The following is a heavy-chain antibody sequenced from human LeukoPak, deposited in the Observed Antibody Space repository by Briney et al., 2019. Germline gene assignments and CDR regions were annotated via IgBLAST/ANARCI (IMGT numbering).Heavy chain of an antibody. CDR1: GFTFSSYA. D-gene: IGHD6-6*01. V-gene: IGHV3-23*01. CDR2: IGGSGGST. J-gene: IGHJ4*02. Sequence: GGSLRLSCAASGFTFSSYAMSWVRQAPGKGLEWVSAIGGSGGSTYYADSVKGRFTISRDNSKNTLYLQMNSLRAEDTAVYYCATREYSSSDYFDYWGQGTLVTVSS. CDR3: ATREYSSSDYFDY.